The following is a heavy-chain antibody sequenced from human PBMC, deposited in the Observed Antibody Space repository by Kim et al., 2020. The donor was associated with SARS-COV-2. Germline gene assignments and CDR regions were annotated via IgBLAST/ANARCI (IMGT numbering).Heavy chain of an antibody. CDR3: ARVHPGGAGTGVY. D-gene: IGHD1-7*01. V-gene: IGHV3-21*01. J-gene: IGHJ4*02. CDR2: ISSSSSYI. CDR1: GFTFSSYS. Sequence: GGSLRLSCAASGFTFSSYSMNWVRQAPGKGLEWVSSISSSSSYIYYADSVKGRFTISRDNAKNSLYLQMNSLRAEDTAVYYCARVHPGGAGTGVYWGQGTLVTVSS.